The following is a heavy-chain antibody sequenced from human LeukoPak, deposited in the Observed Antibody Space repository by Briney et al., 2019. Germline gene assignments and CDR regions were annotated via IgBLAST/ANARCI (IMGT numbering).Heavy chain of an antibody. CDR2: IIPTLGIA. D-gene: IGHD3-22*01. Sequence: SVKVSCKASGGTFSSYAISWVRQAPGQGLEWMGRIIPTLGIANYAQKFQGRVTITADKSTSTAYMELSSLRSEDTAVYYCARGVYYDSSVLDYWGQGTLVTVSS. CDR1: GGTFSSYA. J-gene: IGHJ4*02. CDR3: ARGVYYDSSVLDY. V-gene: IGHV1-69*04.